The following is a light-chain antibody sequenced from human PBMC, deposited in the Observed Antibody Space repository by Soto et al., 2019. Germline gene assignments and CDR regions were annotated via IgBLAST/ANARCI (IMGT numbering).Light chain of an antibody. CDR3: QQYNTWAGT. Sequence: EIVMTQSPATLSVSPRERATLSCRASQSVSSNLAWYQQKPGQAPRLLIYGASTRATGLSARFSGSGSGTEFTLTISSLQSEDFAVYFCQQYNTWAGTFGQGTKVEIK. CDR1: QSVSSN. CDR2: GAS. J-gene: IGKJ1*01. V-gene: IGKV3-15*01.